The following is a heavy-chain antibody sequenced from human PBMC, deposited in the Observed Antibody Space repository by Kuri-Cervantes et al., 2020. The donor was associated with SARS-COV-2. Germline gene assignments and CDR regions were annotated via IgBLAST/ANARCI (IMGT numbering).Heavy chain of an antibody. CDR1: GGSFSGYY. D-gene: IGHD2-2*01. Sequence: SQTLSLTCAVYGGSFSGYYWSWIRQPPGKGLEWIGEINHSGSTNYNPSLKSRVTISVDTSKNQFSLKLSSVTAADTTVYYCARKSACSSTSCYSSIEYFQHWGQGTLVTVSS. CDR3: ARKSACSSTSCYSSIEYFQH. CDR2: INHSGST. V-gene: IGHV4-34*01. J-gene: IGHJ1*01.